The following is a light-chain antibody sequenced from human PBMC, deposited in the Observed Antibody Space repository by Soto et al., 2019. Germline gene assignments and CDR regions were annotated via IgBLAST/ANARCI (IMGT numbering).Light chain of an antibody. CDR2: DVS. J-gene: IGLJ1*01. CDR3: YSYAGRYSFV. Sequence: QSALTQPRSVSGSPGQSVTISCTGTSNDVGGYNYVSWYQQHPGKAPKLMIYDVSKRPSGVPDRFSGSKSGNTASLTISWLQAEDEADYYCYSYAGRYSFVFGTGTKVTVL. CDR1: SNDVGGYNY. V-gene: IGLV2-11*01.